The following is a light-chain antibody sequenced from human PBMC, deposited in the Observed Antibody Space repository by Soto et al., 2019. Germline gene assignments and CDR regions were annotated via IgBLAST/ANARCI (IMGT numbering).Light chain of an antibody. CDR3: QQYHSYLET. V-gene: IGKV1-5*03. J-gene: IGKJ1*01. CDR1: ETIYRW. Sequence: DIQMTQSPSTLSAFVGDRVTMNCRASETIYRWLAWYQQKPGKAPKLLIYQASILESGVPSRFSGSGSGTEFTLTISSLQPDDFATYYCQQYHSYLETFGQGTKVDIK. CDR2: QAS.